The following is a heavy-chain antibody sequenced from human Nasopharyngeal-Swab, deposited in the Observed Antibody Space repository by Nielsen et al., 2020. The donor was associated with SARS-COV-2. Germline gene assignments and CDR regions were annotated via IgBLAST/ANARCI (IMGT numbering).Heavy chain of an antibody. D-gene: IGHD3-22*01. Sequence: WIRQPPGKGLEWVAVISYDGSNKYYADSVKGRFTISRDNSKNTPYLQMNSLRAEGTAVYYCARDRIPWYYYDSSGYSAGDYWGQGTLVTVSS. V-gene: IGHV3-30*04. CDR3: ARDRIPWYYYDSSGYSAGDY. CDR2: ISYDGSNK. J-gene: IGHJ4*02.